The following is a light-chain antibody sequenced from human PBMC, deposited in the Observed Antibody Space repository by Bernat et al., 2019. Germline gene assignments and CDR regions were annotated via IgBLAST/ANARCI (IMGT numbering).Light chain of an antibody. J-gene: IGKJ1*01. V-gene: IGKV1-39*01. CDR1: QRITHY. CDR2: GAS. Sequence: DIQMTQSPTSLSTSVGDRVTITCRASQRITHYLNWYQQRPGKAPNLLIYGASNLQSGVPSRFSGSGSGTDFTLTISSLQPEDSAIYYCQQTYSRPWTFGQGTTVGIK. CDR3: QQTYSRPWT.